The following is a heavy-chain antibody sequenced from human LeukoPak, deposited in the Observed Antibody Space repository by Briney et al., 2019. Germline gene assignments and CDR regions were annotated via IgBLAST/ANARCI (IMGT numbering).Heavy chain of an antibody. Sequence: PGGSLRLSCAASGFTFSSYAMSWVRQAPGKGLEWVSVTYSGGSTYYADSVKGRFTISRDNSKNTLYLQMNSLRAEDTAVYYCARADYHDAFDIWGQGTMVTVSS. CDR2: TYSGGST. CDR3: ARADYHDAFDI. CDR1: GFTFSSYA. J-gene: IGHJ3*02. D-gene: IGHD4-11*01. V-gene: IGHV3-53*01.